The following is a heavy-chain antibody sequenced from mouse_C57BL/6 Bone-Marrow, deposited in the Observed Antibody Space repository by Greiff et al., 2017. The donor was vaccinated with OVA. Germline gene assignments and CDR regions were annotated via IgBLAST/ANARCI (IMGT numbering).Heavy chain of an antibody. CDR3: ARGYYGSRGMDY. D-gene: IGHD1-1*01. CDR1: GYTFTSYW. Sequence: VQLQQPGAELVKPGASVKLSCKASGYTFTSYWMHWVKQRPGQGLEWIGMIHPNSGSTNYNEKFKSKATLTVDKSSSTAYMQLSSLTSEDSAVYYCARGYYGSRGMDYWGQGTSVTVSS. CDR2: IHPNSGST. V-gene: IGHV1-64*01. J-gene: IGHJ4*01.